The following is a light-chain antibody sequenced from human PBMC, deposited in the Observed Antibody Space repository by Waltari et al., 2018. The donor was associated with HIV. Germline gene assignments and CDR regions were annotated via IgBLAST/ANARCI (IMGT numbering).Light chain of an antibody. J-gene: IGKJ5*01. V-gene: IGKV1-12*01. CDR1: RAISTW. CDR2: GAS. Sequence: DIQMTQFPSSVSASVGDRVTFTCRAARAISTWLYWYQQKPGKAPKLLISGASNLEPGVPSRFSGSGSGTSFSLTITSLQADDFAVYYCQQTNSFPFTFGHGTRLEIK. CDR3: QQTNSFPFT.